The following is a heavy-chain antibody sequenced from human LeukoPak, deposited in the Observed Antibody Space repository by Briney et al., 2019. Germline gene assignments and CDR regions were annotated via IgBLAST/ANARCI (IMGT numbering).Heavy chain of an antibody. J-gene: IGHJ4*02. D-gene: IGHD6-13*01. V-gene: IGHV3-23*01. CDR3: ANAYSVSWSGFDY. CDR2: ISGSGGST. CDR1: GFTFSSYA. Sequence: GGSLRLSCAVSGFTFSSYAMSWVRQAPGKGLEWVSGISGSGGSTYYADSVKGRFTISRDNSKNTLYLQMNSLRAEDTAVYYCANAYSVSWSGFDYWGQGTLVTVSS.